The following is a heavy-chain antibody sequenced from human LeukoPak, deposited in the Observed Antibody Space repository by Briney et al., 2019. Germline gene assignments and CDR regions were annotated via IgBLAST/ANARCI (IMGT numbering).Heavy chain of an antibody. Sequence: GGSLRLSCAASGFTFTSYGMSWVRQVRQAPGKRLEWVSSITGSGRDTYYAGSVKGRITISRDNSRNTLYLQMNSLRAEDTALYYCAKGTLGSCSGATCYDFDNWGQGTLVTVSS. D-gene: IGHD2-2*01. V-gene: IGHV3-23*01. CDR1: GFTFTSYG. CDR2: ITGSGRDT. CDR3: AKGTLGSCSGATCYDFDN. J-gene: IGHJ4*02.